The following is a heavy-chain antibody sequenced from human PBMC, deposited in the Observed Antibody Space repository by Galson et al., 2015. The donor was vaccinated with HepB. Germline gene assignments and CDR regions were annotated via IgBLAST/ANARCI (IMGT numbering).Heavy chain of an antibody. CDR2: IIPIFGTA. V-gene: IGHV1-69*13. CDR1: GYTLTELS. CDR3: AWHYYYGMDV. J-gene: IGHJ6*02. Sequence: SVKVSCKVSGYTLTELSMHWVRQAPGQGLEWMGGIIPIFGTANYARKFQGRVTITADESTSTAYMELSSLRSEDTAVYYCAWHYYYGMDVWGQGTTVTVSS.